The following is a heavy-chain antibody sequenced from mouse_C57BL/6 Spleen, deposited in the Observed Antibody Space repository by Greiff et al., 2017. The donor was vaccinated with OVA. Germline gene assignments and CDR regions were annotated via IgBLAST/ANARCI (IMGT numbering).Heavy chain of an antibody. J-gene: IGHJ1*03. CDR1: GFTFSDYG. V-gene: IGHV5-17*01. D-gene: IGHD2-4*01. CDR2: ISSGSSTL. CDR3: ARPYDYHWYFGV. Sequence: QVESGGGLVKPGGSLKLSCAASGFTFSDYGMHWVRQAPEKGLEWVAYISSGSSTLYYADTVKGRFTISRDNAKNTLFLQMTSLRSEDTSMYYCARPYDYHWYFGVWGTGTMVTVSS.